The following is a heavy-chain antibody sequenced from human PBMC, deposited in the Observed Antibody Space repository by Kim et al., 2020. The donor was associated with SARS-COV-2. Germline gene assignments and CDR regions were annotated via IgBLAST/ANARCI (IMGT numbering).Heavy chain of an antibody. D-gene: IGHD6-19*01. CDR1: GGSISSYY. Sequence: SETLSLTCTVSGGSISSYYWSWIRQPPGKGLEWIGYIYYSGSTNYNPSHKSRVTISVDTSKNQFSLKLSSVTAADTAVYYCARERWLGDWFDPWGQGTLVTVSS. CDR3: ARERWLGDWFDP. J-gene: IGHJ5*02. V-gene: IGHV4-59*01. CDR2: IYYSGST.